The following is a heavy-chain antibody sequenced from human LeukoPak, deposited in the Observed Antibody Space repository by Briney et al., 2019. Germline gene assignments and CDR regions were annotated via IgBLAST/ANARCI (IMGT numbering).Heavy chain of an antibody. Sequence: ESSETLSLTCTVSGGSISSGDYYWSWIRQPPGKGLEWIGYIYYSGSTNYNPSLKSRVTISVDTSKNQFSLKLSSVTAADTAVYYCARLWPYSYGSEPHFDYWGQGTLVTVSS. D-gene: IGHD5-18*01. CDR3: ARLWPYSYGSEPHFDY. J-gene: IGHJ4*02. CDR2: IYYSGST. V-gene: IGHV4-30-4*08. CDR1: GGSISSGDYY.